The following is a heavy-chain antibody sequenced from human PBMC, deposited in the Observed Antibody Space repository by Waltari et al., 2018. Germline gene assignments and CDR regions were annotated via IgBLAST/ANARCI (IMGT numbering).Heavy chain of an antibody. D-gene: IGHD2-21*01. CDR3: ARDGGDLVLWYFDL. J-gene: IGHJ2*01. CDR2: IIPIRGIA. CDR1: GGTFSSYP. Sequence: QVQLVQSGAEVKKPGSSVKVSCKASGGTFSSYPITCVRQAPGEGLEWMGGIIPIRGIANYAQKFQGRVTITADKSTSTAYMELSSLRYEDTAVYYCARDGGDLVLWYFDLWGRGTLVTVSS. V-gene: IGHV1-69*10.